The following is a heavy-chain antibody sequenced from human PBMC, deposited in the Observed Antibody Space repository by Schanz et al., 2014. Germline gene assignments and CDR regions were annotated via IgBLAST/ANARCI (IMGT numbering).Heavy chain of an antibody. CDR1: GLNFDYYG. Sequence: QVQLVESGGGVVQPGRSLRLSCATSGLNFDYYGMNWVRQAPGKGLEWVANIGYDGSEKYYVDSVKGRFTISRDNSKDTLYLQMSGLTPEDTAVYYCAKHVRSLTGNDYWGQGTLVTVSS. J-gene: IGHJ4*02. V-gene: IGHV3-33*06. CDR2: IGYDGSEK. D-gene: IGHD3-9*01. CDR3: AKHVRSLTGNDY.